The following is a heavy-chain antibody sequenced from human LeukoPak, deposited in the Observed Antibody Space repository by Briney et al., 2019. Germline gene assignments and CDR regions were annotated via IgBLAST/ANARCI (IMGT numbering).Heavy chain of an antibody. CDR3: ARDGAIGAVAGTFDY. CDR2: INHSGST. Sequence: SETLSLTCAVYGGSFSGYYWSWIRQPPGKGLEWIGEINHSGSTNYNPSLKSRVTISVDTSKNQFSLKLNSVTPEDTAVYYCARDGAIGAVAGTFDYWGQGTLVTVSS. D-gene: IGHD6-13*01. J-gene: IGHJ4*02. CDR1: GGSFSGYY. V-gene: IGHV4-34*01.